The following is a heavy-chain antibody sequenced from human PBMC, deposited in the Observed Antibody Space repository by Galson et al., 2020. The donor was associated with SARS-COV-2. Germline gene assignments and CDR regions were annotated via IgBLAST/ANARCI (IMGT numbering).Heavy chain of an antibody. Sequence: GGSLRLSCAASELTFNSAWMNWVRQAPGKGLEWVGRIKSKSDGGTTDYAAAVKDRFTISRDDSKQTLYLEMDSLKSEDTAIYYCTTLSRYCSSVSCYAGLSLWGRGTMVTVSP. CDR2: IKSKSDGGTT. J-gene: IGHJ3*01. V-gene: IGHV3-15*01. CDR1: ELTFNSAW. D-gene: IGHD2-2*01. CDR3: TTLSRYCSSVSCYAGLSL.